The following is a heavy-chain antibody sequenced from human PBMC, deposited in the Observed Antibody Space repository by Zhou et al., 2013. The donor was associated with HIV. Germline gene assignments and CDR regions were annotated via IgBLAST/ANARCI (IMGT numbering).Heavy chain of an antibody. CDR2: TIPIFGTA. D-gene: IGHD2-21*02. V-gene: IGHV1-69*14. Sequence: QVQLVQSGAEVKKPGSSVKVSCKASGGTFSSHAISWVRQAPGQGLEWMGGTIPIFGTANYAQKFQGRVTMTEDTLTDTAYMELSSLRSEDTGVYYCARHRRMVITPMSFDIVGSKGPSGHRLF. CDR1: GGTFSSHA. J-gene: IGHJ3*02. CDR3: ARHRRMVITPMSFDI.